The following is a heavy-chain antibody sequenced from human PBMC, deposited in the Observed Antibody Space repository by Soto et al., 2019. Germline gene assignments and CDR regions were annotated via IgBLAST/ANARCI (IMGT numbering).Heavy chain of an antibody. CDR1: GYTFTAYY. J-gene: IGHJ4*02. CDR2: INPNSGGT. V-gene: IGHV1-2*02. CDR3: ARVRPSRPYSSPSSWDGGGHY. Sequence: SVKVSCTASGYTFTAYYMHWVRQAPGQGLEWMGWINPNSGGTNYAQKFPGRVTMTRDTSISTAYMELSRLRSDDTAVYYCARVRPSRPYSSPSSWDGGGHYGGQGTLVVVSS. D-gene: IGHD6-13*01.